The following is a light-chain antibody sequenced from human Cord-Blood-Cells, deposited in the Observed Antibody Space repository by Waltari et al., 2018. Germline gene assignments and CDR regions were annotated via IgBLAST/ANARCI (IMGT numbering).Light chain of an antibody. V-gene: IGKV1-39*01. CDR3: QQSYSTPPT. CDR1: QSISSY. Sequence: LSASVGDRVTITCRASQSISSYLNWYQQKPGKAPKLLIYAASSLQSGVPSRFSGSGSGTDFTLTISSLQPEDFATYYCQQSYSTPPTLGQGTRLEIK. J-gene: IGKJ5*01. CDR2: AAS.